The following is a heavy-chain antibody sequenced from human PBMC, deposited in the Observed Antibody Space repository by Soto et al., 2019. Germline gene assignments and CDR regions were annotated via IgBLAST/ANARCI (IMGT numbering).Heavy chain of an antibody. V-gene: IGHV4-34*01. CDR3: QTGFPVAEAGNHFDY. CDR1: GGSFSGYY. J-gene: IGHJ4*02. Sequence: PSETLSLTCAVYGGSFSGYYWSWIRQPPGKGLEWXGEXXHXXSXXXXXSXXXRVTISLDTSKNQFSLKLSYVTAADTAVYYCQTGFPVAEAGNHFDYRGQGSLVTGSS. D-gene: IGHD6-13*01. CDR2: XXHXXSX.